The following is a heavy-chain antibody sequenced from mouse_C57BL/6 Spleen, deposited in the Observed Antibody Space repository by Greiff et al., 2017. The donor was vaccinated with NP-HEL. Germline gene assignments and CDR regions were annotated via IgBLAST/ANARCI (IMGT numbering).Heavy chain of an antibody. Sequence: VQLKESGPVLVKPGASVKMSCKASGYTFTDYYMNWVKQSHGKSLEWIGVINPYNGGTSYNQKFKGKATLTVDKSSSTAYMELNSLTSEDSAVYYCARWSYFDYWGQGTTLTVSS. CDR2: INPYNGGT. CDR1: GYTFTDYY. V-gene: IGHV1-19*01. CDR3: ARWSYFDY. J-gene: IGHJ2*01.